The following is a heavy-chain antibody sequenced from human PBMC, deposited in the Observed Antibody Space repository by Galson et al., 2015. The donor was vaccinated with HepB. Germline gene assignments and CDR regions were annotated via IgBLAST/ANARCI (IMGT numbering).Heavy chain of an antibody. J-gene: IGHJ4*02. V-gene: IGHV3-30*03. CDR1: GFTFSTFG. Sequence: SLRLSCAASGFTFSTFGMHWVRQAPGKGLEWVAVTSYDGSIEYYADSVRGRFTISRDNSKNTLYLQMNSLRAEDTAVYFCARQGYAPFSDYWGQGTLVTVSS. CDR2: TSYDGSIE. D-gene: IGHD5-12*01. CDR3: ARQGYAPFSDY.